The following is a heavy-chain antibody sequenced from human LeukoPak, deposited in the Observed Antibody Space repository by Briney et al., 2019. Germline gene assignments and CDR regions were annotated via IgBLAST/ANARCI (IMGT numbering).Heavy chain of an antibody. V-gene: IGHV1-8*01. Sequence: ASVKVSCKASGYTFTSYDINWVRQATGQGLEWMGWMSPNSGNTGYAQKFQGRVTMTRNTSISTAYMELRSLRSDDTAVYYCARHSGTLRGPYFDYWGQGTLVTVSS. J-gene: IGHJ4*02. CDR3: ARHSGTLRGPYFDY. CDR1: GYTFTSYD. CDR2: MSPNSGNT. D-gene: IGHD3-10*01.